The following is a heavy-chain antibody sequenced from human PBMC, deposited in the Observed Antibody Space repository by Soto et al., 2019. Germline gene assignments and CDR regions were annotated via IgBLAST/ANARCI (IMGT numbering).Heavy chain of an antibody. J-gene: IGHJ4*02. CDR2: ISSSSSYI. CDR1: GVTFSSYS. Sequence: PGGSLRLSCAASGVTFSSYSMNWVRQAPGKGLEWVSSISSSSSYIYYADSVKGRFTISRDNAKNSLYLQMNSLRAEDTAVYYCARDLYSSSARYFDYWGQGTLVTVSS. V-gene: IGHV3-21*01. CDR3: ARDLYSSSARYFDY. D-gene: IGHD6-6*01.